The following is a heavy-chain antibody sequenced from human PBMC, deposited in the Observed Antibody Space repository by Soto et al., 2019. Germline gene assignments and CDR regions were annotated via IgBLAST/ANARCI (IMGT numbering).Heavy chain of an antibody. CDR2: IYYSGST. J-gene: IGHJ6*02. Sequence: SETLSLTCTVSGGSISSSDYYWSWIRQPPGKGLEWIGYIYYSGSTHYNPSLKSRLTMSVDTPKNQFSLKLSSVTAADTAVYYCARDSPTHYHDSVRYGRLLMDVWGQGTAVTVSS. CDR1: GGSISSSDYY. CDR3: ARDSPTHYHDSVRYGRLLMDV. D-gene: IGHD3-22*01. V-gene: IGHV4-30-4*01.